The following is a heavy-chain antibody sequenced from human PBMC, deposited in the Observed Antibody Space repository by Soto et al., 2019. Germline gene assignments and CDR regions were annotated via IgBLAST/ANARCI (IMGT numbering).Heavy chain of an antibody. D-gene: IGHD3-10*01. V-gene: IGHV1-18*01. J-gene: IGHJ6*02. CDR1: GYTFNNYG. Sequence: QVQLVQSGAEVKKPGASVKVSCKTSGYTFNNYGIRWVRQAPGQGLEWMGWISDYNGNTNYPQKFQGRVTMTTDISTKTVYMVLTSLRSDDTAVYYCARDGYYGSGSYGMDVWGRGTTVSVSS. CDR2: ISDYNGNT. CDR3: ARDGYYGSGSYGMDV.